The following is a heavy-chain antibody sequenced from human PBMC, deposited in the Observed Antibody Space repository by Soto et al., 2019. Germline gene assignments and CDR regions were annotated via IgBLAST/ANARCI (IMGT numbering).Heavy chain of an antibody. D-gene: IGHD1-26*01. J-gene: IGHJ4*02. Sequence: SETLSLTCTVSGGSISSGGYYWSWIRQHPGKGLEWIGYIYYRGSTYYNPSLKSLVTISVDTSKNQFSLKLSSVTAADTAVYYCARESGSYAGDYWGQGTLVTVSS. CDR1: GGSISSGGYY. CDR2: IYYRGST. CDR3: ARESGSYAGDY. V-gene: IGHV4-31*01.